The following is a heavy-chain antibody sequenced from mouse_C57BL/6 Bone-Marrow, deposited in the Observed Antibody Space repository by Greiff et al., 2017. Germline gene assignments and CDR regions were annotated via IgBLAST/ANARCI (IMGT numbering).Heavy chain of an antibody. CDR1: GYTFTSYW. CDR2: IHPNSGST. D-gene: IGHD1-1*01. J-gene: IGHJ2*01. Sequence: VQLQQPGAELVKPGASVKLSCKASGYTFTSYWMHWVKQRPGQGLEWIGMIHPNSGSTNYNEKFKSKATLTVDKSSSTAYMQLSSLTSEDSAVYYCAREFITTVVAYYFDYWGQGTTLTVSS. V-gene: IGHV1-64*01. CDR3: AREFITTVVAYYFDY.